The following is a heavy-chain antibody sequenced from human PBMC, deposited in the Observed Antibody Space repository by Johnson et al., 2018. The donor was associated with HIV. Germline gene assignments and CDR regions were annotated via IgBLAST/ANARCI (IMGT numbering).Heavy chain of an antibody. CDR1: GFTFSSYA. V-gene: IGHV3-30*04. D-gene: IGHD6-13*01. CDR2: ISYDGRNK. Sequence: QVQLVESGGDLVQPGGSLRLSCAASGFTFSSYAMHWVRQAPGKGLEWVAVISYDGRNKNYADSVKGRFTISRDNSKDTLYLQMNSLRGEDTAVYYRAKGDSSSWLSAFDIWGQGTMVTVSS. CDR3: AKGDSSSWLSAFDI. J-gene: IGHJ3*02.